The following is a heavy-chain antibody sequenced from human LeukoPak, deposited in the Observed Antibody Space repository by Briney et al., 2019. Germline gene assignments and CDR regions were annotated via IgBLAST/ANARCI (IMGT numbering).Heavy chain of an antibody. V-gene: IGHV3-30-3*01. CDR3: ARARGYYDSSGYYYYFDY. CDR1: GFTFSSYA. CDR2: ISYDGSNK. Sequence: GGSLRLSCAASGFTFSSYAMHWVRQAPGKGLDWVAVISYDGSNKYYADSVKGRFTISRDNSKNTLYLQMNSLRAEDTAVYYCARARGYYDSSGYYYYFDYWGQGTLVTVSS. J-gene: IGHJ4*02. D-gene: IGHD3-22*01.